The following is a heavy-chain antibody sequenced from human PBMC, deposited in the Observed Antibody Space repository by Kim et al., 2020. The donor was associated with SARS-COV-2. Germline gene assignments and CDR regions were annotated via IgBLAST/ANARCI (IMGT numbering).Heavy chain of an antibody. J-gene: IGHJ4*02. Sequence: SETLSLTCTVSGGSISTYYWNWIRQPPGKGLEWVGYISYSGSTNYNPSLNSRVTISVDTSKSQFSLNLISVTAADTAVYYCSRSSSITVVRGLPHPIHFDYWGQGTLVTVSS. CDR2: ISYSGST. V-gene: IGHV4-59*01. CDR3: SRSSSITVVRGLPHPIHFDY. D-gene: IGHD3-10*01. CDR1: GGSISTYY.